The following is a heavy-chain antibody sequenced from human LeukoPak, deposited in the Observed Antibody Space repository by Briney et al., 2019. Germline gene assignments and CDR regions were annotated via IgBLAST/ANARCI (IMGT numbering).Heavy chain of an antibody. J-gene: IGHJ4*02. D-gene: IGHD5-24*01. V-gene: IGHV3-74*01. CDR3: ARGSRWLQSYYFDY. Sequence: GGSLRLSCAASGFTFSDYYMSWIRQAPGKGLVWVSRIKSDGSSTSYADSVKGRFTISRDNAKNTLYLQMNSLRAEDTAVYYCARGSRWLQSYYFDYWGQGTLVTVSS. CDR2: IKSDGSST. CDR1: GFTFSDYY.